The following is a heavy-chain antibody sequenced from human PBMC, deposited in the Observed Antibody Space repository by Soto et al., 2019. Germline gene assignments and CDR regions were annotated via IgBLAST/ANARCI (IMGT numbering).Heavy chain of an antibody. V-gene: IGHV4-39*01. D-gene: IGHD3-22*01. Sequence: SETLSLTCTVSGGSISSSSYYWGWIRQPPGKGLEWIGSIYYSGSTYYNPSLKSRVTISVDTSKNQFSLKLSSVTAADTAVYYCARLQLGEYYHDSSGYYPRPLHWNYWGQGTLVTVSS. CDR2: IYYSGST. CDR3: ARLQLGEYYHDSSGYYPRPLHWNY. J-gene: IGHJ4*02. CDR1: GGSISSSSYY.